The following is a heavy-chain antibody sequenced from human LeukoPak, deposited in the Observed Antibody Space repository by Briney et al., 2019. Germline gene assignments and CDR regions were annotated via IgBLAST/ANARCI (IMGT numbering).Heavy chain of an antibody. D-gene: IGHD3-22*01. Sequence: ASVKVSCKASGYTFTSYYMHWVRQAPGQGLEWMGIINPSGGSTSYAQKFQGRVTMTRDTSTSTAYMELSSLRSEDTAVYYCARDLSYYYDSSGFDAFDIWGQGTMVTVSS. CDR2: INPSGGST. V-gene: IGHV1-46*01. CDR1: GYTFTSYY. J-gene: IGHJ3*02. CDR3: ARDLSYYYDSSGFDAFDI.